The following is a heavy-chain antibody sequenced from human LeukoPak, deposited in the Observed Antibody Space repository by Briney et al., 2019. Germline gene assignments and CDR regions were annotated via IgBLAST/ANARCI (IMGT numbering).Heavy chain of an antibody. CDR1: GGTFSSYA. D-gene: IGHD3-10*02. CDR2: IIPILGIA. V-gene: IGHV1-69*04. CDR3: ASEHSMTVFTPQWRNAFDI. Sequence: ASVKVSCKASGGTFSSYAISWVRQAPGQGLEWMGRIIPILGIANYAQKFQGRVTITADKSTSTAYMELSSLRSEDTAVYYCASEHSMTVFTPQWRNAFDIWGQGTMVTVSS. J-gene: IGHJ3*02.